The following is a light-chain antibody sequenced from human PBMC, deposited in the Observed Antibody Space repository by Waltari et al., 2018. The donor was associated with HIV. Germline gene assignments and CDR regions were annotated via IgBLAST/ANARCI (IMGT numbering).Light chain of an antibody. V-gene: IGLV2-14*03. CDR3: ASFTSGRLNV. CDR2: DVY. CDR1: SSDVGAYDH. J-gene: IGLJ1*01. Sequence: QSALTQPASVSGSPGQSITISCTGTSSDVGAYDHVPWYQQHPGKVPKLLIYDVYNRPSRISNRFSGSKSGNTASLTISGLQAEDEAHYYCASFTSGRLNVFGTGTKVTVL.